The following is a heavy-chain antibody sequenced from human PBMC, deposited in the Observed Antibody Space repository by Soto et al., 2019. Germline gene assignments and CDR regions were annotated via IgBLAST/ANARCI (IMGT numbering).Heavy chain of an antibody. CDR2: ISGSGGST. Sequence: GGSLRLSCAASGFTFSSYAMSWVRQAPGKGLEWGSAISGSGGSTYYADSVKGRFTISRATSKNTLYLQMNSLRAEDTAVYYCTKGLYYYGSGSYYRGYYYGMDVWGQGTTVTVSS. V-gene: IGHV3-23*01. D-gene: IGHD3-10*01. CDR3: TKGLYYYGSGSYYRGYYYGMDV. CDR1: GFTFSSYA. J-gene: IGHJ6*02.